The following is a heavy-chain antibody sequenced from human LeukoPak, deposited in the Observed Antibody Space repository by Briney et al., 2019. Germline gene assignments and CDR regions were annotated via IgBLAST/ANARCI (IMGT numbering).Heavy chain of an antibody. CDR2: IYYSGST. CDR3: ARQSDGGNWIDY. V-gene: IGHV4-31*03. J-gene: IGHJ4*02. D-gene: IGHD4-23*01. CDR1: GGSISSGGYY. Sequence: KASETLSLTCIVSGGSISSGGYYWSWIRQHPGKGLEWIGYIYYSGSTYYNPSLKSRVTISVDTSKNQFSLKLSSVTAADTAVYYCARQSDGGNWIDYWGQGTLVTVSS.